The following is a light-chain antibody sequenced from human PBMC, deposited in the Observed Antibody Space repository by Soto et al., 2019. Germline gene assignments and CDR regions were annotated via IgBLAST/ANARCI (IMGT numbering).Light chain of an antibody. CDR3: PSFAGSGTYV. J-gene: IGLJ1*01. CDR1: SSDVGGYNY. Sequence: QSVLTQPASVSGSPGQSIAISCTGTSSDVGGYNYVSWYQQYPRQAPKLIIFDVTNRPSRVSARVSGSKSGSTASLTISGLQADDEADYFCPSFAGSGTYVFGTGTPLTVL. V-gene: IGLV2-14*01. CDR2: DVT.